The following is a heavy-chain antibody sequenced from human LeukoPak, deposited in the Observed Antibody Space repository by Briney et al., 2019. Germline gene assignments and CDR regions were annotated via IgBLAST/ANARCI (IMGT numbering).Heavy chain of an antibody. CDR1: GGSISSYY. CDR3: ARAPGFGLAPYYYYGMDV. J-gene: IGHJ6*02. D-gene: IGHD3-3*01. V-gene: IGHV4-59*01. CDR2: IHYSGST. Sequence: SETLSLTCTVSGGSISSYYWSWIRQPPGKGLEWIGYIHYSGSTNYNPSLKSRVTISVDTSKNQFSLKLSSVTAADTAVYYCARAPGFGLAPYYYYGMDVWGQGTTVTVSS.